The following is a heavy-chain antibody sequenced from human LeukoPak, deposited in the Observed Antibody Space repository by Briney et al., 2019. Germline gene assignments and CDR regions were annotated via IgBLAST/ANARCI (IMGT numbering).Heavy chain of an antibody. D-gene: IGHD4-17*01. CDR2: INGGGGSI. Sequence: GGSLRLSCAASGFTFSSSGMTWVRQAPGKGLEWVASINGGGGSIFHADSVKGRFTISRDNSKNTLYLQMNSLRAEDTAMYYCAKRTRGGDSGYWGQGTLVTVSS. J-gene: IGHJ4*02. CDR3: AKRTRGGDSGY. CDR1: GFTFSSSG. V-gene: IGHV3-23*01.